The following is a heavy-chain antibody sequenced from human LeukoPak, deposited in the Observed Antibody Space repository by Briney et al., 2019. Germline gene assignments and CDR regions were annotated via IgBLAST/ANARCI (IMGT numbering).Heavy chain of an antibody. D-gene: IGHD1-26*01. Sequence: PGGSLRLSCAASGFTFDDYAMHWVRQAPGKGLEWVSGISWNSGSIGYADSVKGRFTISRDNAKNSPYLQMNSLRAEDTALYYCAKGGVGATPDYYYGMDVWGQGTTVTVSS. J-gene: IGHJ6*02. CDR2: ISWNSGSI. CDR3: AKGGVGATPDYYYGMDV. CDR1: GFTFDDYA. V-gene: IGHV3-9*01.